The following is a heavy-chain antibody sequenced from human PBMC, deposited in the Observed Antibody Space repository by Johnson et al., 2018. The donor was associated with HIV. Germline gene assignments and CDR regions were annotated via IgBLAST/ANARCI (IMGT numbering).Heavy chain of an antibody. D-gene: IGHD1-14*01. V-gene: IGHV3-20*04. CDR2: INWNGGST. J-gene: IGHJ3*02. CDR3: TRVRMTPPLGAFDI. CDR1: GFTFDDYG. Sequence: VQLVESGGGVVRPGGSLRLSCAASGFTFDDYGMSWVRQTPGKGLEWVSGINWNGGSTDYADPVKGRFTISRDNAKNSLYLQMNSLRAEDTALYYCTRVRMTPPLGAFDIWGQGTMVTVSS.